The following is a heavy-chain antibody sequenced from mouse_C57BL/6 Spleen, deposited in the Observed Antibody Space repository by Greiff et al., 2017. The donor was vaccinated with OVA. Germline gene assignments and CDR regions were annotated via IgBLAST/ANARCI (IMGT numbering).Heavy chain of an antibody. V-gene: IGHV2-2*01. CDR2: IWSGGST. CDR1: GFSLTSYG. CDR3: ASSYYYGSSPWYFDV. J-gene: IGHJ1*03. D-gene: IGHD1-1*01. Sequence: VQLQESGPGLVQPSQSLSITCTVSGFSLTSYGVHWVRQSPGTGLEWRGVIWSGGSTDYNAAFISRLSISKDNSKSQVFFKMNSLQADDTAIYYCASSYYYGSSPWYFDVWGTGTTVTVSS.